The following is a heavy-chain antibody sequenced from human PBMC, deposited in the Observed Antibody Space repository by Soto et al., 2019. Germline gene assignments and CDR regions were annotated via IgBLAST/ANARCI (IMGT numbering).Heavy chain of an antibody. V-gene: IGHV1-69*02. CDR3: ARGLHYDSISLDDY. D-gene: IGHD3-22*01. CDR2: IIPILGIA. J-gene: IGHJ4*02. Sequence: QVQLVQSGAEVKKPGSSVKVSCKASGGTFSSYTISWVRQAPGQGLEWMGRIIPILGIANYAQKFQGRVTSTADKTTSTADRELSSLRSEDTAVYYCARGLHYDSISLDDYWGQGTLVTVSS. CDR1: GGTFSSYT.